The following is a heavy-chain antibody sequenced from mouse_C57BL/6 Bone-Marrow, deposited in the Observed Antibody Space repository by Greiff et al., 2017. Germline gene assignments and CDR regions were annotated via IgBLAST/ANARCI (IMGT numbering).Heavy chain of an antibody. V-gene: IGHV3-6*01. CDR1: GYSITSGYY. J-gene: IGHJ3*01. CDR3: ARDRSSWFAY. Sequence: EVQLQQSGPGLVKPSQSLSLTCSVTGYSITSGYYWNWIRQFPGNKLEWMGYISYDGSNNYNPSLKNRISITRDTSKNQCFLKLNSVTTEDTATYYCARDRSSWFAYWGQGTLVTVSA. CDR2: ISYDGSN.